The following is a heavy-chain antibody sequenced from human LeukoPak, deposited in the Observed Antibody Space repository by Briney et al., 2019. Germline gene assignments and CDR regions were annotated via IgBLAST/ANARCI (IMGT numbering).Heavy chain of an antibody. D-gene: IGHD5-18*01. Sequence: PGRSLRLSCAASGFNFNDYGMHWVRQAPGKGLEWVAIIWHGGNNKYYADSVRGRFTISRDNSKNTLYLEMNSLRAEDTAVYYCARDGAYSYTYWGQGTLVTVSS. CDR1: GFNFNDYG. J-gene: IGHJ4*02. CDR3: ARDGAYSYTY. CDR2: IWHGGNNK. V-gene: IGHV3-33*01.